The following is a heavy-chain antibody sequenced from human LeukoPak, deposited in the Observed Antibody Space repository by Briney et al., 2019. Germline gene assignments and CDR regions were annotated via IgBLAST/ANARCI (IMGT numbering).Heavy chain of an antibody. CDR2: ISDTGRRT. Sequence: GGSLRLSCAASGFTFSDYAMSWVRQAAGKGLEWVSGISDTGRRTYYADSVKGRFTISRDDSKKTVYPQMNTLRAEGTAIYFCARHDSFIPYWGQGTLVTVSS. CDR1: GFTFSDYA. J-gene: IGHJ4*02. CDR3: ARHDSFIPY. V-gene: IGHV3-23*01. D-gene: IGHD2-21*01.